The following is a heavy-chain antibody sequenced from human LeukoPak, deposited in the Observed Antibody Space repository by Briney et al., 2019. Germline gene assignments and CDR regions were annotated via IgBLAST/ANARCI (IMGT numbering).Heavy chain of an antibody. CDR3: ARESEYYFDY. D-gene: IGHD3-10*01. CDR2: ISGSGASA. J-gene: IGHJ4*02. CDR1: GFTFSSYA. V-gene: IGHV3-23*01. Sequence: GGSLRLSCAASGFTFSSYAMSWVRQAPGKGLEWVSGISGSGASAYYADSVRGRFTISRDSSKNTLYLQMNSLRAEDTAVYYCARESEYYFDYWGQGTLVTVSS.